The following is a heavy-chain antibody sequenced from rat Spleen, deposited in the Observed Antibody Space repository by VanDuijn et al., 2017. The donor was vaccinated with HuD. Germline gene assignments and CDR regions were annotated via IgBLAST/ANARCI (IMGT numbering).Heavy chain of an antibody. CDR1: GFSLNRYH. V-gene: IGHV2-43*01. Sequence: QVQLKESGPGLVQPSQTLSLTCTVSGFSLNRYHVSWVRQPPGKGLEWMGVMWTGGSTAYNSLLKSRLSISRDISKGQVFLEMTRLQTEDTATNYWATEAGILRYWGQGVMVTVSS. CDR3: ATEAGILRY. CDR2: MWTGGST. J-gene: IGHJ2*01. D-gene: IGHD4-3*01.